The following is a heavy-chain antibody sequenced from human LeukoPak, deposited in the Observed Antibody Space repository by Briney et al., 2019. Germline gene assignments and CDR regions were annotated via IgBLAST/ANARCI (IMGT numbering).Heavy chain of an antibody. J-gene: IGHJ4*02. CDR2: IYYSGST. CDR1: GGSTSSGGYY. CDR3: TKTPQLTGSISYPPFDW. D-gene: IGHD3-9*01. V-gene: IGHV4-31*03. Sequence: SETLSLTCTVSGGSTSSGGYYWSWIRQHPGKGLEWIGYIYYSGSTYYNPSLKSRVTISVDTSKNQFSLKLSSVTAADTAVYYCTKTPQLTGSISYPPFDWWGQGTLVTVSS.